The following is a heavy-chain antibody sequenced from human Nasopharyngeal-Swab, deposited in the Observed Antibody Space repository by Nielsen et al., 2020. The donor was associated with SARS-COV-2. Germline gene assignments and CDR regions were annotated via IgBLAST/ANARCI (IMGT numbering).Heavy chain of an antibody. CDR1: GYSFTTSW. J-gene: IGHJ5*02. V-gene: IGHV5-51*01. CDR3: ARQFRGDGNFRNWFDP. D-gene: IGHD5-24*01. Sequence: GESLKISCKGSGYSFTTSWIGWVRQMPGKGLEWMGMIYPEYSEARYNPSFQGQVTFSVDKSTSTAYLQWTSLKDSDTATYYCARQFRGDGNFRNWFDPWGQGTLVTVSS. CDR2: IYPEYSEA.